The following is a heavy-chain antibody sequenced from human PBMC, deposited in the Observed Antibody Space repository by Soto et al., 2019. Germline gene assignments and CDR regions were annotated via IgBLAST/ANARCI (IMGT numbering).Heavy chain of an antibody. V-gene: IGHV4-59*08. D-gene: IGHD6-6*01. Sequence: SETLSLTCTVSGGSISSYYWSWIRQPPGKGLEWIGYIYYSGSTNYNPSLKSRVTISVDTSKNQFSLKLSSVTAADTAVYYCARQERRQLGPFDYWGQGTLVTVSS. J-gene: IGHJ4*02. CDR1: GGSISSYY. CDR3: ARQERRQLGPFDY. CDR2: IYYSGST.